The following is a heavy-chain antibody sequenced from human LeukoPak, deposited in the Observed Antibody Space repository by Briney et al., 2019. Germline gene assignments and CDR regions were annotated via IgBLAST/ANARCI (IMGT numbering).Heavy chain of an antibody. CDR3: ARALVAGYSWSDY. CDR1: GYTFTSYD. D-gene: IGHD6-19*01. CDR2: MNPNSGNT. V-gene: IGHV1-8*03. J-gene: IGHJ4*02. Sequence: ASVRVSCKASGYTFTSYDINWVRQATGQGLEWMGWMNPNSGNTGYAQKFQGRVTITRNTSISTAYMELSSLRSEDTAVYYCARALVAGYSWSDYWGQGTLVTVSS.